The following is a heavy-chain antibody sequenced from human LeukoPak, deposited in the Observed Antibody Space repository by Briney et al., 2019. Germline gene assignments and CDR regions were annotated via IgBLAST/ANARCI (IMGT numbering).Heavy chain of an antibody. Sequence: GGSLRLSCAASGFTFSSYAMHWVRQAPGKGPEWVAVISYDGSNKYYADSVKGRFTISRDNSKNTLYLQMNSLRAEDTAVYYCARDPSGAEWEFPLDYWGQGTLVTVSS. J-gene: IGHJ4*02. CDR3: ARDPSGAEWEFPLDY. CDR2: ISYDGSNK. V-gene: IGHV3-30-3*01. D-gene: IGHD1-26*01. CDR1: GFTFSSYA.